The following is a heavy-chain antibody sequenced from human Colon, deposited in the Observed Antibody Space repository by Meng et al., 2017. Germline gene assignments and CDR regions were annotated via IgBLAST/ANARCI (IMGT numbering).Heavy chain of an antibody. CDR3: ARGIAVADNWFDP. CDR2: ISYSGST. Sequence: QGQLQGPGPGLVKPSGTLSLTCTVSGGSISSYYWSWIRQPPGKGLEWIGYISYSGSTNYNPSLKSRVTISVDTSKNRFSLRLSSVTAADTAVYYCARGIAVADNWFDPWGQGTLVTVSS. CDR1: GGSISSYY. D-gene: IGHD6-19*01. V-gene: IGHV4-59*01. J-gene: IGHJ5*02.